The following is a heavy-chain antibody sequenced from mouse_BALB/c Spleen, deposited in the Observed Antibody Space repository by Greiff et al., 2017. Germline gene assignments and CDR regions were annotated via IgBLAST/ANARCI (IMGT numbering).Heavy chain of an antibody. CDR3: ARENGNYYDY. Sequence: EVMLVESGGGLVQPGGSLKLSCAASGFTFSSYGMSWVRQTPDKRLELVATINSNGGSTYYPDSVKGRFTISRDNAKNTLYLQMSSLKSDDTAMYYCARENGNYYDYWGQGTTLTVSS. V-gene: IGHV5-6-3*01. D-gene: IGHD2-1*01. J-gene: IGHJ2*01. CDR2: INSNGGST. CDR1: GFTFSSYG.